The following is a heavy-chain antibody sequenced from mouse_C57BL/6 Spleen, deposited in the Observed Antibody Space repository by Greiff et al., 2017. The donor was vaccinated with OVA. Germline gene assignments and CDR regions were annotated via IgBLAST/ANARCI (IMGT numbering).Heavy chain of an antibody. D-gene: IGHD2-5*01. Sequence: VQLKESGPGLVKPSQSLSLTCSVIGYSITSGYYWNWIRQFPGNKLEWMGYISYDGSNNYNPSLKNRISITRDTSKNQFFLKLNSVTTEDTATYYCAGGDSNFDYWGQGTTLTVSS. CDR2: ISYDGSN. J-gene: IGHJ2*01. CDR3: AGGDSNFDY. V-gene: IGHV3-6*01. CDR1: GYSITSGYY.